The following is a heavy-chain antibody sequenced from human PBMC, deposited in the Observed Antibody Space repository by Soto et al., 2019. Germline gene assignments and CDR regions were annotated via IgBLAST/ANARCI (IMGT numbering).Heavy chain of an antibody. CDR2: IIPIFGTA. D-gene: IGHD2-8*01. CDR3: FIYCTNGVCYIPSHYYYGMDV. CDR1: GGTFSSYA. Sequence: QVQLVQSGAEVKKPGSSVKVSRKASGGTFSSYAISWVRQAPGQGLEWMGGIIPIFGTANYAQKFQGRVTITADESTSTAYMELSSLRSEDTAVYYCFIYCTNGVCYIPSHYYYGMDVWGQGTTVTVSS. V-gene: IGHV1-69*01. J-gene: IGHJ6*02.